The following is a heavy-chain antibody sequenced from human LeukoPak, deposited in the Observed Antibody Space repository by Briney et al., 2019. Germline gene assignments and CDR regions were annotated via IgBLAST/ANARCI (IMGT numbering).Heavy chain of an antibody. Sequence: PGGSLRLSCAASGFTFNKYWMHWVRQAPGKGLVWVSRINSDGSSTTYADSVKGRFTISRDNAKKTLYLQMNSLGAEDTAVYYCARLSEDYYDSSGNRSYWGQGTLVTVSS. CDR2: INSDGSST. J-gene: IGHJ4*02. CDR3: ARLSEDYYDSSGNRSY. D-gene: IGHD3-22*01. V-gene: IGHV3-74*01. CDR1: GFTFNKYW.